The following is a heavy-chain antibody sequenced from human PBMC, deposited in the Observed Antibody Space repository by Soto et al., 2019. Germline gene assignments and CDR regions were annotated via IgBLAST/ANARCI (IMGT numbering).Heavy chain of an antibody. D-gene: IGHD6-13*01. V-gene: IGHV4-59*01. CDR1: GDSISSYY. J-gene: IGHJ4*02. Sequence: SETLSLTCTVSGDSISSYYWTWIRQPPGKGLEWIGYIYYSGSTNYNPSLKSRVTISVDTSKNQFSLKLTSVTAADTAVYYCASRYSSSWSGAIFDYWGQGTLVTVSS. CDR3: ASRYSSSWSGAIFDY. CDR2: IYYSGST.